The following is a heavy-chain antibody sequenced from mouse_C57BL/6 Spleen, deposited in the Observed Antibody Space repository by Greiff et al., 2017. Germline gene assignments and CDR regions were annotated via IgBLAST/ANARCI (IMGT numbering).Heavy chain of an antibody. CDR2: ISYDGSN. D-gene: IGHD2-4*01. J-gene: IGHJ2*01. CDR3: ASAGYDYDGGYYFDY. CDR1: GYSITSGYY. Sequence: VQLKESGPGLVKPSQSLSLTCSVTGYSITSGYYWNWIRQFPGNKLEWMGYISYDGSNNYNPSLKNRISITRDTSKNQFFLKLNSVTTEDAASYDCASAGYDYDGGYYFDYWGQGTTLTVSS. V-gene: IGHV3-6*01.